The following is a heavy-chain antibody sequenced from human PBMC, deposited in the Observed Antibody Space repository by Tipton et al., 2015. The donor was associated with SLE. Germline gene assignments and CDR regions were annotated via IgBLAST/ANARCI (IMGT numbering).Heavy chain of an antibody. CDR3: AQEREGY. D-gene: IGHD1-1*01. CDR2: IYYSGST. Sequence: TLSLTCTVSGGSISSSSYYWGWIRQPPGKGLEWIGSIYYSGSTYYDPSLKSRVTISVDTSKNQFSLKLSSVTAADTAVYYCAQEREGYWGQGTLVTVPS. J-gene: IGHJ4*02. V-gene: IGHV4-39*07. CDR1: GGSISSSSYY.